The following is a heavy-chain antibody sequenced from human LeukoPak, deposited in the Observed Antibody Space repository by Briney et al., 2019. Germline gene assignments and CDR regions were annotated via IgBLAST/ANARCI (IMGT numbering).Heavy chain of an antibody. D-gene: IGHD5-12*01. Sequence: GGSLRLSCAASGFTFSSYAMHWVRQAPGKGLEWVAVISYDGSNKYYADSVKGRFTISRDNSKNTLYLQMNSLRAEDTAVYYCASSRFGMATIFDAFDIWGQGTMVTVSS. V-gene: IGHV3-30-3*01. J-gene: IGHJ3*02. CDR3: ASSRFGMATIFDAFDI. CDR1: GFTFSSYA. CDR2: ISYDGSNK.